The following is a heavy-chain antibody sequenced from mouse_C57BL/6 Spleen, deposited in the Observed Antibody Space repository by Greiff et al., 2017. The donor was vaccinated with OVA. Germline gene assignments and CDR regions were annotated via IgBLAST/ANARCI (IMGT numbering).Heavy chain of an antibody. CDR1: GYAFSSSW. CDR2: IYPGDGDT. V-gene: IGHV1-82*01. D-gene: IGHD2-1*01. J-gene: IGHJ2*01. Sequence: VQLQQSGPELVKPGASVKISCKASGYAFSSSWMNWVKQRPGKGLEWIGRIYPGDGDTNYNGKFKGKATLTADKSSSTAYMQRSSLTSEDSAVYFCARLGGNYYFDYWGQGTTLTVSS. CDR3: ARLGGNYYFDY.